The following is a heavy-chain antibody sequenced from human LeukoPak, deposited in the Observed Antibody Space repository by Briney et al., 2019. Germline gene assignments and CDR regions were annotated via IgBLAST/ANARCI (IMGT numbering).Heavy chain of an antibody. V-gene: IGHV4-61*02. Sequence: SETLTLTCTVSVGSIRSGSYYWRWIRQPAGKGLDWIGRIYTSGSTNYNPSLTSRVPISVDTSNTQFSLKLSYVPAADTAVYYCARDARDGYIRWAHYYYYYYMDVWGKGTTVTVSS. CDR1: VGSIRSGSYY. CDR3: ARDARDGYIRWAHYYYYYYMDV. CDR2: IYTSGST. D-gene: IGHD5-24*01. J-gene: IGHJ6*03.